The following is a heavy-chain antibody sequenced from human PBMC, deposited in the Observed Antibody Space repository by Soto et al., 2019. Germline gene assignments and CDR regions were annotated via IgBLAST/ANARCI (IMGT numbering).Heavy chain of an antibody. J-gene: IGHJ4*02. CDR2: IFHSGST. CDR1: GGSINPYY. V-gene: IGHV4-59*08. D-gene: IGHD6-25*01. CDR3: ARHPSASGDYFDY. Sequence: SETLSLTCTVSGGSINPYYWSWIRQPPGKEMKWIGYIFHSGSTNYNPSLKSRVAMSVDTSENQFSLKLTSVTAADTAVYYCARHPSASGDYFDYWGQGTLVTVSS.